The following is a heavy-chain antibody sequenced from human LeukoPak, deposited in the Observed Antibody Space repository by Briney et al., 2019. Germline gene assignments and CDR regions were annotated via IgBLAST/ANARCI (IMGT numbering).Heavy chain of an antibody. CDR2: IYYSGST. CDR3: ARVEDGYNTRFDP. D-gene: IGHD5-24*01. V-gene: IGHV4-59*01. J-gene: IGHJ5*02. CDR1: GGSISSYY. Sequence: SETLSLTCTVSGGSISSYYWSWIRQPPGKGLEWIGYIYYSGSTNYNPSLKSRVTISVDTSKNQFSLKLGSVTAADTAVYYCARVEDGYNTRFDPWGQGTLVTVSS.